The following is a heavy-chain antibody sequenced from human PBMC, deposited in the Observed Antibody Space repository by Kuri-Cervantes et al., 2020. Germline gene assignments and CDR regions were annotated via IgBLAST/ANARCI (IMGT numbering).Heavy chain of an antibody. Sequence: SETLSLTCAVYGGSFSGYHWSWIRQPPGKGLEWIGEINHSGSTNYNPSLKSRVTMSVDTSKNQFSLKLSSVTAADTAVYYCARDNCGGDCTPNWFDPWGQGTLVTVSS. CDR2: INHSGST. CDR3: ARDNCGGDCTPNWFDP. D-gene: IGHD2-21*02. J-gene: IGHJ5*02. CDR1: GGSFSGYH. V-gene: IGHV4-34*01.